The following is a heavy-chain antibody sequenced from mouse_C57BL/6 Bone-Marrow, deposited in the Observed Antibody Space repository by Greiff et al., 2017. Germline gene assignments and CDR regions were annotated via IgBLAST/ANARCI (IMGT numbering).Heavy chain of an antibody. CDR2: IYPENGDT. CDR3: TTHYYGSSYAMDY. CDR1: GFNIKDDY. V-gene: IGHV14-4*01. Sequence: EVQLQQSGAELVRPGASVKLSCTASGFNIKDDYMHWVKQRPEQGLEWIGWIYPENGDTEYASKFQGKATITADTSSNTAYLQLSSLTSEDTAVYYWTTHYYGSSYAMDYWGQGTSVTVSS. D-gene: IGHD1-1*01. J-gene: IGHJ4*01.